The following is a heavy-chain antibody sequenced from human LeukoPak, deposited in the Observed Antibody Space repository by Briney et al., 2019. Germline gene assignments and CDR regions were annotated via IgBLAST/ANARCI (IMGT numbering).Heavy chain of an antibody. Sequence: SETPSLTCTVFGGAFSGYYWSWIRQPPDKGLEWIGEINPSGSTNYNPSLKTRVTISTDTSKNHFSLSLNSVTAADTGVYYCVRGSRVYCGGDCYYYWGQGTLITVSS. J-gene: IGHJ4*02. CDR2: INPSGST. CDR3: VRGSRVYCGGDCYYY. V-gene: IGHV4-34*01. CDR1: GGAFSGYY. D-gene: IGHD2-21*02.